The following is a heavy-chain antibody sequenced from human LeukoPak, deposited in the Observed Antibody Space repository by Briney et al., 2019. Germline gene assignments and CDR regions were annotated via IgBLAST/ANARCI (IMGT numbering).Heavy chain of an antibody. CDR3: ARAPRYFDWLSLDTGIDY. Sequence: ASVKVSCKASGYTFTSYGISWVRQAPGQGLEWMGWISAYNGNTNYARKLQGRVTMTTDTSTSTAYMELRSLRSDDTAVYYCARAPRYFDWLSLDTGIDYWGQGTLVTVSS. V-gene: IGHV1-18*01. J-gene: IGHJ4*02. D-gene: IGHD3-9*01. CDR1: GYTFTSYG. CDR2: ISAYNGNT.